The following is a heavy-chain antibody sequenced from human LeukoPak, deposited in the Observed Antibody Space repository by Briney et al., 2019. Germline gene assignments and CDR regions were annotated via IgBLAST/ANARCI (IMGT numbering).Heavy chain of an antibody. CDR1: GFTFSSYA. CDR3: ARDSEPDFWSGYYCLDY. D-gene: IGHD3-3*01. J-gene: IGHJ4*02. V-gene: IGHV3-23*01. CDR2: ISGSGGST. Sequence: SGGSLRLSCAASGFTFSSYAMSWVRRAPGKGLEWVSAISGSGGSTYYADSVKGRFTISRDNAKNSLYLQMNILRAEDTAVYYCARDSEPDFWSGYYCLDYWGQGTLVTVSS.